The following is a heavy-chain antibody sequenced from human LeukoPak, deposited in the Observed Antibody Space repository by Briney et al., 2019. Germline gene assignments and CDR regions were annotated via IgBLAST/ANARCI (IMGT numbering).Heavy chain of an antibody. V-gene: IGHV5-51*01. CDR2: IYPDDSDT. D-gene: IGHD4-23*01. CDR3: ASLIYGGNSAIN. Sequence: GESLKISCKASVYIFTTYWIGWVRQMPGKGLEWMGIIYPDDSDTRYSPSFQGQVTISADKSISTAYLQWSSLKASDTAMYYCASLIYGGNSAINWGQGTLVTVSS. CDR1: VYIFTTYW. J-gene: IGHJ4*02.